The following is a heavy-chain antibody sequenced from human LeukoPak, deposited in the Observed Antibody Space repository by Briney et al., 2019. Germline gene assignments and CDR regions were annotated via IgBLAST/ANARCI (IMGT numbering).Heavy chain of an antibody. D-gene: IGHD3-22*01. J-gene: IGHJ3*02. CDR1: GFTFSSYS. Sequence: GGSLRLSCAASGFTFSSYSMNWVRQAPGKGLEWVSSISSSSSYIYYADSVKGRFTISRDNAKNSLYLQMNSLRAEDTAVYYCARVRGGYYDSSGYYGNDAFDIWGQGTMVTVSS. V-gene: IGHV3-21*01. CDR2: ISSSSSYI. CDR3: ARVRGGYYDSSGYYGNDAFDI.